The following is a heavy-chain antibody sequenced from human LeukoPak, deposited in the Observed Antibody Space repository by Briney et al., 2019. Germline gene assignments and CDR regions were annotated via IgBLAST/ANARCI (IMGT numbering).Heavy chain of an antibody. CDR3: ARQRDIVVVVAAGYNWFDP. J-gene: IGHJ5*02. Sequence: SETLSLTCAVYGGSFSGHYWSWIRQPPGKGLEWIGEINHSGSTNYNPSLKSRVTMSVDTSKNQFSLKLSSVTAADTAVYYCARQRDIVVVVAAGYNWFDPWGQGTLVTVSS. D-gene: IGHD2-15*01. V-gene: IGHV4-34*01. CDR1: GGSFSGHY. CDR2: INHSGST.